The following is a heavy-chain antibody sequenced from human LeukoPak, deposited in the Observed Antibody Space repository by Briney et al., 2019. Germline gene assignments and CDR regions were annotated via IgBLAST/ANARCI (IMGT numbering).Heavy chain of an antibody. J-gene: IGHJ4*02. CDR3: ARDRTMVRGVKGY. D-gene: IGHD3-10*01. Sequence: VASVKVSCKASGYTFTSYAMHWVRQAPGQGLEWMGWISAYNGNTNYAQKLQGRVTMTTDTSTSTAYMELRSLRSDDTAVYYCARDRTMVRGVKGYWGQGTLVTVSS. CDR2: ISAYNGNT. CDR1: GYTFTSYA. V-gene: IGHV1-18*01.